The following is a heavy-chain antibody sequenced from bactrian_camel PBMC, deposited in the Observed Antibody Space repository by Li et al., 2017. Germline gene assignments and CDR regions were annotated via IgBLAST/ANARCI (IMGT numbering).Heavy chain of an antibody. D-gene: IGHD6*01. V-gene: IGHV3S40*01. CDR2: ITSGGGVSL. CDR1: GFTYDAGD. J-gene: IGHJ4*01. Sequence: QLVESGGGSVQAGESLTLSCTASGFTYDAGDMGWFRQAPGKGLEWVSGITSGGGVSLYYADSVKGRFTISRDNAKNMVYLQLNSLKTEDTAMYYCTKGVGGTPYNWGQGTQVTVS. CDR3: TKGVGGTPYN.